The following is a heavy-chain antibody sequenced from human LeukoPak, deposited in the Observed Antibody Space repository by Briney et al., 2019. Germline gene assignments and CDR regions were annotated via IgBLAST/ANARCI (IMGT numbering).Heavy chain of an antibody. D-gene: IGHD2-15*01. V-gene: IGHV3-64D*09. J-gene: IGHJ4*02. CDR1: GFTLSSYA. CDR3: VKGYCGGGSCFSRTMYYFDY. Sequence: GGSLRLSCSASGFTLSSYAMHWVRQAPGKGLEYVSAISTNGGSTYYADSVKGRFTISRDNSENTLYLQMSSLRAEDTAVYYCVKGYCGGGSCFSRTMYYFDYWGQGTLVTVSS. CDR2: ISTNGGST.